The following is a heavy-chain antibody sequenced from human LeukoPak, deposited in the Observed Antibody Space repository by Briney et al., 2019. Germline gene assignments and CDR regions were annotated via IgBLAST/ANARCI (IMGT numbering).Heavy chain of an antibody. J-gene: IGHJ4*02. D-gene: IGHD3-16*02. CDR3: ARHGYDYVWGSYRPFDY. CDR1: GGSISSYY. CDR2: IYYSGST. Sequence: SETLSLTCTVSGGSISSYYWSWIRQPPGKGLEWIGCIYYSGSTNYNPSLKSRVTISVDTSKNQFSLKLSSVTAADTAVYYCARHGYDYVWGSYRPFDYWGQGTLVTVSS. V-gene: IGHV4-59*08.